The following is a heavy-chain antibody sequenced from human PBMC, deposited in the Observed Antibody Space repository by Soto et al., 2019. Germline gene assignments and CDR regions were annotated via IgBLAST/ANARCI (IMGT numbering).Heavy chain of an antibody. CDR3: TTIEMDAVTGDY. Sequence: EVQLVESGGGFVKPGGSLRLSCAASGFAFSNAWMNWVRQAPGKGLEWVGRIKRKIDGETTDYAAHVKGRFTISRDDSKHTLYLQMNSLKTEDTAMYYCTTIEMDAVTGDYWGQGTLVTVSS. V-gene: IGHV3-15*07. CDR1: GFAFSNAW. J-gene: IGHJ4*02. D-gene: IGHD5-18*01. CDR2: IKRKIDGETT.